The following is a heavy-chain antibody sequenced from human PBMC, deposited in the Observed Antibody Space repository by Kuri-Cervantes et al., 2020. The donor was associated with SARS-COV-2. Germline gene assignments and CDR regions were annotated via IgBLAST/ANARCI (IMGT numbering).Heavy chain of an antibody. D-gene: IGHD6-19*01. V-gene: IGHV4-4*07. CDR2: IYTSGST. CDR1: GGSISSYY. J-gene: IGHJ4*02. Sequence: GSLRLSCTVSGGSISSYYWSWIRQPAGKGLEWIGRIYTSGSTNYNPSLKSRVTMSVDTSENQFSLKLNSVTAADTAVYYCARLYSSGGNFDYWGQGTLVTVSS. CDR3: ARLYSSGGNFDY.